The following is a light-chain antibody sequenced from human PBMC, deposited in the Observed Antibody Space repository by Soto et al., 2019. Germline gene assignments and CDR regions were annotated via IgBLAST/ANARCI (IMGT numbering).Light chain of an antibody. CDR2: GVS. Sequence: IQMTQSPSSLSASVGDRVTITCRASQSVSSYLTWFQHKPGKAPQLLIFGVSNLQGGVPSRFSGSGSVTYFTLTISSLQPEDFGTYYCQQTYSSPFTFGPGTKVDIK. CDR1: QSVSSY. V-gene: IGKV1-39*01. CDR3: QQTYSSPFT. J-gene: IGKJ3*01.